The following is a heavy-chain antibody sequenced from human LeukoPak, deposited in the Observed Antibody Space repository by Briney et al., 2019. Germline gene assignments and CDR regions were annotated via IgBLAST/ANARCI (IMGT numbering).Heavy chain of an antibody. CDR2: MNPNSGNT. CDR3: ARGDSVAATIYYYYMDV. V-gene: IGHV1-8*01. J-gene: IGHJ6*03. CDR1: GYTFTSYD. D-gene: IGHD2-15*01. Sequence: ASVKVSCKASGYTFTSYDINWVRQAPGQGLEWMGWMNPNSGNTGYAQKFQGRVTMTRNTSISTAYMELSSLRSDDTAVYCCARGDSVAATIYYYYMDVWGKGTTVTISS.